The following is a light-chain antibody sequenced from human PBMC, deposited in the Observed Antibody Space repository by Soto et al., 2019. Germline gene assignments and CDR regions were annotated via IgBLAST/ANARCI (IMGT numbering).Light chain of an antibody. Sequence: QSVLTQPPSVSGAPGQRVTLSCTGSSSNIGAGYDVHWYQQLPGTAPKLLIYGNSNRPSGVPDRFSGSKSGTSASLAITGLQAEDEADYYCQSYDSTLSALWVFGTGTKVTVL. CDR2: GNS. J-gene: IGLJ1*01. V-gene: IGLV1-40*01. CDR3: QSYDSTLSALWV. CDR1: SSNIGAGYD.